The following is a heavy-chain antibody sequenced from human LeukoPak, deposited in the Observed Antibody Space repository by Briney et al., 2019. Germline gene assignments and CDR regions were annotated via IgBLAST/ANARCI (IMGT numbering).Heavy chain of an antibody. D-gene: IGHD6-13*01. J-gene: IGHJ5*02. Sequence: ASVKVSCKASGGTFSSYAISWVRQAPGQGLEWMGGIIPIFGTANYAQKFQGRVTITADKSTSTAYMELSSLRSEDTAVYYCARQPPGYSSSWYDWWFDPWGQGTLVTVSS. CDR3: ARQPPGYSSSWYDWWFDP. V-gene: IGHV1-69*06. CDR2: IIPIFGTA. CDR1: GGTFSSYA.